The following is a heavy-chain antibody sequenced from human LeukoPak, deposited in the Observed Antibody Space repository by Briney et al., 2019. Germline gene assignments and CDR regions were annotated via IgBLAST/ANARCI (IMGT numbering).Heavy chain of an antibody. CDR1: GGTFSSYA. CDR2: IIPIFGTA. J-gene: IGHJ6*03. CDR3: ARVGEQQLHMGLNYYMDV. V-gene: IGHV1-69*05. Sequence: SVKVSCKASGGTFSSYAISWVRQAPGQGLEWMGGIIPIFGTANYAQKLQGRVTMTTDTSTSTAYMELRSLRSDDTAVYYCARVGEQQLHMGLNYYMDVWGKGTTVTVSS. D-gene: IGHD6-13*01.